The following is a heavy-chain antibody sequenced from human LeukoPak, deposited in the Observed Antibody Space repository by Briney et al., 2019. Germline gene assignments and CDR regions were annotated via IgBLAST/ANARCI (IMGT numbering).Heavy chain of an antibody. D-gene: IGHD2-2*01. J-gene: IGHJ4*02. V-gene: IGHV4-34*01. Sequence: SETLSLTCAVYVGSFSGYYWSWIRHPPGKGLEWIGEITHSGSTNYNPSLKSRVTISVDTSKNQFSLKLSSVTAADTAVYYCARGVGYQLLFGVDYWGQGTLVSVSS. CDR2: ITHSGST. CDR3: ARGVGYQLLFGVDY. CDR1: VGSFSGYY.